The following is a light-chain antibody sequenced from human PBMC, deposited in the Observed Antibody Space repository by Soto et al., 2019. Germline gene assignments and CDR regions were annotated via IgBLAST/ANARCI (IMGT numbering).Light chain of an antibody. Sequence: IQMTQSPSSLSASVGDRVTITCRAGQSIGVHLNWYLQKPGKAPQLLIYAASRLQSGVPPRFRGSGSGTDFTLTISSLQPEDFATFYCHQSYSIPHTFGPGTKWIS. CDR1: QSIGVH. CDR2: AAS. V-gene: IGKV1-39*01. J-gene: IGKJ3*01. CDR3: HQSYSIPHT.